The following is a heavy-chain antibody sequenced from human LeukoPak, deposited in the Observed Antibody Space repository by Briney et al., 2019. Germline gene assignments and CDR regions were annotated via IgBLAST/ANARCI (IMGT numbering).Heavy chain of an antibody. CDR1: GFTFSSYE. CDR2: ISSSGSTI. D-gene: IGHD2-15*01. J-gene: IGHJ6*03. V-gene: IGHV3-48*03. Sequence: GGSLRLSCAASGFTFSSYEMNWVRQAPGKGLEWVSYISSSGSTIYYADSVKGRFTISRDNAKNSLYLQMNSLRAEDTAVYYCARAGALECSGGSCYGEIYYYYYYMDVWGKGTTVTISS. CDR3: ARAGALECSGGSCYGEIYYYYYYMDV.